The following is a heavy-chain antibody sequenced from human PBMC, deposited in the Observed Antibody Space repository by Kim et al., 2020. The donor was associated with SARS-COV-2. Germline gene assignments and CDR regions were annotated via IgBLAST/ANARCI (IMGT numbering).Heavy chain of an antibody. CDR1: GFTFSSYG. D-gene: IGHD3-10*01. J-gene: IGHJ4*02. Sequence: GGSLRLSCAASGFTFSSYGMHWVRQAPGKGLEWVAVISYDGSNKYYADSVKGRFTISRDNSKNTLYLQMNSLRAEDTAVYYCAKAHYNSNYGDYWGQGTLVTVSS. V-gene: IGHV3-30*18. CDR2: ISYDGSNK. CDR3: AKAHYNSNYGDY.